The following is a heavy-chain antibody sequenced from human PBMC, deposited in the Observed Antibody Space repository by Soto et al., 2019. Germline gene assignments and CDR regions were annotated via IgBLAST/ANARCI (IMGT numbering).Heavy chain of an antibody. V-gene: IGHV3-23*01. CDR1: GFTFSNYA. D-gene: IGHD7-27*01. Sequence: DVQVLESGGDLVQPGESLRLSCAASGFTFSNYAMTWVRQAPGKGLEWVSTMSGSGDSIYYADSVKGRFTISRDNSKNPLYLQMNSLRDDGWAVYYCATGRQMGYWGQGTLVIVSS. CDR2: MSGSGDSI. CDR3: ATGRQMGY. J-gene: IGHJ4*02.